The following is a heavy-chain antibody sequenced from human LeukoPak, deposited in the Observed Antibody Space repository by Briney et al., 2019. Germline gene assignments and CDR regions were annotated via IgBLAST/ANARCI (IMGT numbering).Heavy chain of an antibody. CDR3: ARDKRGAIRVAGIRGNWFDP. D-gene: IGHD6-19*01. V-gene: IGHV3-53*01. CDR2: IYGGGTT. J-gene: IGHJ5*02. Sequence: SGGSLRLSCAACGFTFSSNHMSWVRQAPGKGLEWVSVIYGGGTTYYADSVKGRFTISRDNSKNILYLQMNYLTAEDTAVYYCARDKRGAIRVAGIRGNWFDPWGQGTLVTVSS. CDR1: GFTFSSNH.